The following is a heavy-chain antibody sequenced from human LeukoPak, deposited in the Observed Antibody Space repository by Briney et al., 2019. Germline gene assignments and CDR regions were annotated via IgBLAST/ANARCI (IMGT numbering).Heavy chain of an antibody. D-gene: IGHD5-12*01. CDR2: IHHSGNT. CDR3: ARDCGYDGYYYHGLDV. CDR1: GDSVSSTYW. Sequence: PSETLSLTCTVSGDSVSSTYWWTWVRPPPGKGLEWIGEIHHSGNTNFNPSLKTRVTMSVDTSKNQFSLKLASVTAADTAVYYCARDCGYDGYYYHGLDVWGEGTTVTVSS. J-gene: IGHJ6*04. V-gene: IGHV4-4*02.